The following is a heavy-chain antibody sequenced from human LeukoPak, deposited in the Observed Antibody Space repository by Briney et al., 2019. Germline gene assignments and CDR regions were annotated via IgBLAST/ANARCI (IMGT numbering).Heavy chain of an antibody. CDR3: VSDRYYTMDV. J-gene: IGHJ6*03. CDR1: GFTVSPNY. CDR2: IYSGDSS. V-gene: IGHV3-53*01. Sequence: GGSLRLSCAAFGFTVSPNYMSWVRQAPGKGLEWVSVIYSGDSSYYADSVKGRFTISRDNAKNTLYLQMNSLRAEDSAVYYCVSDRYYTMDVWGKGTTVSVSS.